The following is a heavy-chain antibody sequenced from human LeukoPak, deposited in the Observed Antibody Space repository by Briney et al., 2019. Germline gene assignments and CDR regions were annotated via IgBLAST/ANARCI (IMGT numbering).Heavy chain of an antibody. J-gene: IGHJ4*02. CDR2: INPSGGST. D-gene: IGHD6-6*01. CDR3: ARAEQLAEFDY. V-gene: IGHV1-46*01. CDR1: GYTFTSYY. Sequence: ASVKVSCKASGYTFTSYYMHWVRQAPGQGLEWMGIINPSGGSTSYAQKFQGRVTMTTDTSTSTDYMELSSLRSEDTAVYYCARAEQLAEFDYWGQGTLVTVSS.